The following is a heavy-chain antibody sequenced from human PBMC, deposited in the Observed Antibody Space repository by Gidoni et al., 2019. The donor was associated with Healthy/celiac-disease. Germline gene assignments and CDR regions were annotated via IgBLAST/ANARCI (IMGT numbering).Heavy chain of an antibody. CDR2: ISGSGGST. CDR3: AKRPGMGDYVKGGIDY. J-gene: IGHJ4*02. D-gene: IGHD4-17*01. V-gene: IGHV3-23*01. Sequence: AISGSGGSTYYADSVKGRFTISRDNSKNTLYLQMNSLRAEDTAVYYCAKRPGMGDYVKGGIDYWGQGTLVTVSS.